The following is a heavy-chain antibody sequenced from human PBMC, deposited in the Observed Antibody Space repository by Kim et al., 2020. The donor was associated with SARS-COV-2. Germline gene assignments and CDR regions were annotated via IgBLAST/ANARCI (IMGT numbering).Heavy chain of an antibody. V-gene: IGHV1-69*13. CDR1: GGTFSSYA. CDR2: IIPIFGTA. Sequence: SVKVSCKASGGTFSSYAISWVRQAPGQGLEWMGGIIPIFGTANYAQKFQGRVTITADESTSTAYMELSSLRSEDTAVYYCARAPSGITMIVAGPWYFDLWGRGTLVTVSS. CDR3: ARAPSGITMIVAGPWYFDL. D-gene: IGHD3-22*01. J-gene: IGHJ2*01.